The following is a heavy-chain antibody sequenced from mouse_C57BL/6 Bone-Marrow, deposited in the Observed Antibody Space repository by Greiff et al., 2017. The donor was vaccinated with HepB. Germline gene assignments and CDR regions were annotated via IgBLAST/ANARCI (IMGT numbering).Heavy chain of an antibody. CDR2: IDPSDSYT. CDR1: GYTFTSYW. CDR3: ARPGDFDY. Sequence: QVQLQQPGAELVKPGASVKLSCKASGYTFTSYWMQWVNQRPGQGLEWIGEIDPSDSYTNYNQKFKGKATLTVDTSSSTAYMQLSSLTSEDSAVYYCARPGDFDYWGQGTTLTVSS. J-gene: IGHJ2*01. V-gene: IGHV1-50*01.